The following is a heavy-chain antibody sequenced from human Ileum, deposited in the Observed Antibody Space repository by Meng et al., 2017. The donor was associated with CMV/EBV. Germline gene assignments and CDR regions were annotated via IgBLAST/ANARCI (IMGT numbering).Heavy chain of an antibody. Sequence: LTCAASGFSFSDNHMNWVRQAPGRGLEWISYISSSSRAIEYADSVKGRFISSRDNAKSSMYLQMNSLRDEDTAVYYCARDFWDTDYTGYWGLGTLVTVSS. V-gene: IGHV3-48*02. D-gene: IGHD3-16*01. CDR3: ARDFWDTDYTGY. J-gene: IGHJ1*01. CDR2: ISSSSRAI. CDR1: GFSFSDNH.